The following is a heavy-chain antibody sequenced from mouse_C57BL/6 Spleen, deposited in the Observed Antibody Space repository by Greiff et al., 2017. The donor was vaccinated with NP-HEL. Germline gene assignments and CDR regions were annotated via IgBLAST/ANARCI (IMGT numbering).Heavy chain of an antibody. D-gene: IGHD2-4*01. CDR2: IYPSDSGT. CDR3: ASVYYDYVAGFAY. Sequence: QVQLQQPGAELVRPGSSVKLSCKASGYTFTSYWMDWVKQRPGQGLEWIGNIYPSDSGTHYNQKFKDKATLPVDKSSSTAYMQLSSLTSEDSAVYYCASVYYDYVAGFAYWGQGTLVTVSA. V-gene: IGHV1-61*01. J-gene: IGHJ3*01. CDR1: GYTFTSYW.